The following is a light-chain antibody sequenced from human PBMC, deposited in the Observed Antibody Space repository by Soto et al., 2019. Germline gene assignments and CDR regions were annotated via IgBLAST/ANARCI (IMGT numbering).Light chain of an antibody. V-gene: IGKV3-11*01. CDR1: QSVSNY. CDR2: DAS. Sequence: EIVLTQSPATLSLSPGDRATLSCRASQSVSNYLAWYQQKPGQAPRLLIYDASNRATGIPARFSGSGSRTDFTLTISSLEPEDFAVYYCQQRTHWPPWTFGQGTKVEIK. J-gene: IGKJ1*01. CDR3: QQRTHWPPWT.